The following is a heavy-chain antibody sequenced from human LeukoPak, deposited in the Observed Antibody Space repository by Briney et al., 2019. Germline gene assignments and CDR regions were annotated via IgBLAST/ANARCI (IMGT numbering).Heavy chain of an antibody. J-gene: IGHJ4*02. CDR1: GFTFNSYA. V-gene: IGHV3-23*01. CDR2: INNSGGRT. CDR3: AKGTLAVAALFDY. D-gene: IGHD6-19*01. Sequence: GGSLRLSCAASGFTFNSYAMNWVRQAPGKGLEWVSTINNSGGRTYYPDSVKGRFTISRDNSKNTLYLQMNSLRAEDTAVYYCAKGTLAVAALFDYWGQGSLVTVSS.